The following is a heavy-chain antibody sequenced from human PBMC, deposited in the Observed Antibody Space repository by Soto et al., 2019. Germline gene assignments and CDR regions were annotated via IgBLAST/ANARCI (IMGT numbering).Heavy chain of an antibody. Sequence: QVLLQESGPGLMKPSQTLSLTCTVSGLTISSASYYWSWIRQHPGKCLEGVGNIYYNGSTYYSPSLKSRVTLWVDTSMNQFSRRLASVTAADTAVYYCARYRISGSWSKFDYLGQVTLGTVSS. CDR2: IYYNGST. CDR1: GLTISSASYY. CDR3: ARYRISGSWSKFDY. J-gene: IGHJ4*02. V-gene: IGHV4-31*03. D-gene: IGHD6-13*01.